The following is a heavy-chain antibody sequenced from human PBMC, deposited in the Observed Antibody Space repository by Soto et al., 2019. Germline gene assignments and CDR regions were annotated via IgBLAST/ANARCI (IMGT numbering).Heavy chain of an antibody. CDR2: INQDGSER. CDR1: GFTFRTYW. D-gene: IGHD1-26*01. CDR3: VGGRNFFVY. V-gene: IGHV3-7*01. J-gene: IGHJ4*02. Sequence: EVQLVESGGGLVQPGGSLRLPCAASGFTFRTYWMTWVRQPPGKGLEWVASINQDGSERYYVDSVRGRFTISRDNAKNSLYLQMNSLRAEDTAVYYCVGGRNFFVYWGQGTLVTVSP.